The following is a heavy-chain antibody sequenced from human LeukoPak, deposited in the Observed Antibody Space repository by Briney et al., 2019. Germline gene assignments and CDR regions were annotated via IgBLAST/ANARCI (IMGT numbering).Heavy chain of an antibody. CDR1: GDSISSGGHY. Sequence: SETLSLTCTVSGDSISSGGHYWNWIRQHPGKGLEWIGYIYYTATTYYNPSLKSRVTISLDTSKKQFSLKLRSVTAADTAVYYCARTVSGYHLDYWGQGTLVTVSS. CDR2: IYYTATT. V-gene: IGHV4-31*03. D-gene: IGHD3-9*01. J-gene: IGHJ4*02. CDR3: ARTVSGYHLDY.